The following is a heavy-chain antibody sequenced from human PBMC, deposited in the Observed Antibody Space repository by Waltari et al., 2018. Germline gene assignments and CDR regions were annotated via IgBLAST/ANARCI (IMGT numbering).Heavy chain of an antibody. V-gene: IGHV3-49*04. CDR3: TRESLYYDILSGYYVPYFDY. CDR2: IRSKAYGGTT. CDR1: GFTFGDYA. D-gene: IGHD3-9*01. Sequence: EVQLVESGGGLVQPGRSLRLSCTASGFTFGDYAMSWVLQAPGKGLEWVGFIRSKAYGGTTEYAASVKGRFTISRDDSKSIAYLQMNSLKTEDTAVYYCTRESLYYDILSGYYVPYFDYWGQGTLVTVSS. J-gene: IGHJ4*02.